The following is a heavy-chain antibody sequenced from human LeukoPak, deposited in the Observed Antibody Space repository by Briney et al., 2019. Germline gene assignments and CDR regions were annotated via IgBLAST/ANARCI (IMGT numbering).Heavy chain of an antibody. Sequence: PGGSLRLSSAASGFTFSSYWMSWVRQAPGKGLEWVANIKQDGSEKYYVDSVKGRFTISRDNAKNSLYLQMNSLRAEDTAVYYCARERFFWSGYNNWFDPWGQGTLVTVSS. CDR1: GFTFSSYW. J-gene: IGHJ5*02. V-gene: IGHV3-7*01. CDR3: ARERFFWSGYNNWFDP. D-gene: IGHD3-3*01. CDR2: IKQDGSEK.